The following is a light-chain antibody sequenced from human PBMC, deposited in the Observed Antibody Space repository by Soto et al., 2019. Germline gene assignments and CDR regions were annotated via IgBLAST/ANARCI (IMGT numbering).Light chain of an antibody. CDR2: GAF. CDR3: QQYGNSIPIT. CDR1: QSVSTSF. Sequence: EVVLTQSPGTLSLSPGERATLSCRAIQSVSTSFLAWYQQKPGQAPRLLIHGAFSRATGIPDRFSGSGSGTDFTLTISRLEPEDFAVYYCQQYGNSIPITFGQGTRLEIK. V-gene: IGKV3-20*01. J-gene: IGKJ5*01.